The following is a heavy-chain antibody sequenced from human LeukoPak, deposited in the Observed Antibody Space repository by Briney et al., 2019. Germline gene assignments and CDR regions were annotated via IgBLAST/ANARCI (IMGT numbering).Heavy chain of an antibody. V-gene: IGHV4-61*02. CDR3: AREERYYDSSGPYYYYYMDV. CDR1: RGSTISSIYY. D-gene: IGHD3-22*01. J-gene: IGHJ6*03. CDR2: IYTSGRT. Sequence: PSGTLSLTPTVSRGSTISSIYYSGSIRPPPGERLEWIGRIYTSGRTNYNPSLKSRVTISVDTSKNQFSLKLSSVTAADTAVYYCAREERYYDSSGPYYYYYMDVWRKGTTVTIS.